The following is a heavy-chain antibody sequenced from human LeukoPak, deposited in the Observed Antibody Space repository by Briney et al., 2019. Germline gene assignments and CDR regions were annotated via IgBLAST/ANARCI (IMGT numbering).Heavy chain of an antibody. CDR1: GFPLNGQS. V-gene: IGHV3-23*01. CDR3: ARDLLRLDGYWEIDY. J-gene: IGHJ4*02. Sequence: GGSLTPARAASGFPLNGQSTAAGPPTPEGGLEWGSSIVGDGCSSYYADSVKGRFTLSRDNFRNTLYLQVNNLRAEDTAMYYCARDLLRLDGYWEIDYWGQGTLLTVSS. D-gene: IGHD5-24*01. CDR2: IVGDGCSS.